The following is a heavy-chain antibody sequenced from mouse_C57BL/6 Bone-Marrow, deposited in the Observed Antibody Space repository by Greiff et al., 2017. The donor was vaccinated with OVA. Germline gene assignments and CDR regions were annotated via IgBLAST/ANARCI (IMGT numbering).Heavy chain of an antibody. CDR2: IDPSDSYT. V-gene: IGHV1-69*01. Sequence: QVQLQQPGAELVMPGASVKLSCKASGYTFTSYWMHWVKQRPGQGLEWIGEIDPSDSYTNYNQKFKGKSTLTVDKSSRTAYMQLSSLTSEDSAVYYCARSDDYFEDWGQGTTLTVSS. CDR3: ARSDDYFED. J-gene: IGHJ2*01. CDR1: GYTFTSYW.